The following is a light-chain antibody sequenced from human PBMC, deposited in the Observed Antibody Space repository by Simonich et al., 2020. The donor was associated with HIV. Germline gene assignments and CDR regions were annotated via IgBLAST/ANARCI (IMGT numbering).Light chain of an antibody. CDR1: SGSIASNY. CDR3: QSYDSSNVV. CDR2: EDN. J-gene: IGLJ2*01. V-gene: IGLV6-57*01. Sequence: NFILTHPHSVSESPGKTLTISCTRSSGSIASNYVQWYQHRPGSSPTTVIYEDNQSPSGVPARFSGSIDSASNSASLTISGLKTEDEADYYCQSYDSSNVVFGGGTKLTVL.